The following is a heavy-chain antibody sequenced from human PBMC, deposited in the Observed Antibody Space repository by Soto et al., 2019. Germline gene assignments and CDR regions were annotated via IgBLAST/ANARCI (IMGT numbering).Heavy chain of an antibody. Sequence: GGSLRLSCAASGFTFSTYIMNWVRQAPGKGLEWVSSISSSSGYKYYADSVKGRFTIPRDNAKNSLYLHMNSLRAEDTAVFYCARGSLDYGDSYAAFDIWGQGTMVTVSS. CDR3: ARGSLDYGDSYAAFDI. CDR1: GFTFSTYI. CDR2: ISSSSGYK. J-gene: IGHJ3*02. D-gene: IGHD4-17*01. V-gene: IGHV3-21*01.